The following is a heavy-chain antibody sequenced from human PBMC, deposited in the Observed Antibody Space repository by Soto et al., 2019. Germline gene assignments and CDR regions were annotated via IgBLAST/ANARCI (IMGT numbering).Heavy chain of an antibody. Sequence: GGSLRLSCSASGFTFSSYAMHWVRQAPGKRLEYVSGVRGNGDPPFYADSVKGRFTISRDNSKNTLYLQMSSLSADDTAVYYCVKSRGGNNFDFFYWGQGALVTVSS. CDR3: VKSRGGNNFDFFY. CDR2: VRGNGDPP. D-gene: IGHD5-12*01. CDR1: GFTFSSYA. V-gene: IGHV3-64D*06. J-gene: IGHJ4*02.